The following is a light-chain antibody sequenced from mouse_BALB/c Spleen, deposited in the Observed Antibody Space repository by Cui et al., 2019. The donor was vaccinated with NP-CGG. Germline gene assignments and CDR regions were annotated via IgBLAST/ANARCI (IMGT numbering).Light chain of an antibody. V-gene: IGLV1*01. Sequence: QAVVTQESALTTSPGETVTLTCRSSTGAVTTSNYANWVQEKPDQLFTGLIGGTNNRSPGVPARFSGSLIGDKAALTITGAQTEDEAIYFCALWYSNHWVFGGGTKLTV. J-gene: IGLJ1*01. CDR2: GTN. CDR1: TGAVTTSNY. CDR3: ALWYSNHWV.